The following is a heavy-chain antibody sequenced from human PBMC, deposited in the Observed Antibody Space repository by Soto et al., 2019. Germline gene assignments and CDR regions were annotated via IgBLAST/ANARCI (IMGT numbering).Heavy chain of an antibody. CDR2: GSYSGTT. CDR1: GVSVNSGSFY. Sequence: TVSGVSVNSGSFYWAWIRQPPGKGLEWIGFGSYSGTTNYKPSLKSRVTISVDTSRSQISLKVTSLTAADTAVYYCARGATVTQYDYWGQGTLVTVSS. J-gene: IGHJ4*02. V-gene: IGHV4-61*01. D-gene: IGHD4-17*01. CDR3: ARGATVTQYDY.